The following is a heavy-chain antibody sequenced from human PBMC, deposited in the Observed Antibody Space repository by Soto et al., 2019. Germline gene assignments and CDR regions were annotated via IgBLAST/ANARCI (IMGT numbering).Heavy chain of an antibody. J-gene: IGHJ5*02. CDR2: INHSGST. Sequence: SETLSLTCAVYGGSFSGYYWSWIRQPPGKGLEWIGEINHSGSTNYNPSLKSRVTISVDTSKSQFSLKLSSVTAADTAVYYCAREAPGYQHWFDPWGQGTLVTVS. CDR3: AREAPGYQHWFDP. CDR1: GGSFSGYY. V-gene: IGHV4-34*01. D-gene: IGHD2-2*01.